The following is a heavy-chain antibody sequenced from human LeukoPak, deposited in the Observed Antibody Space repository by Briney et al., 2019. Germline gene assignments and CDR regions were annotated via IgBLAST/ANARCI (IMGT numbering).Heavy chain of an antibody. CDR2: INSDGSST. Sequence: GGSLRLSCAASGSTFSNFWMHWVRQAPGKGLVWVSRINSDGSSTTYADSVKGRFTISRDNAKNTLYLQMNSLRAGDTAMFYCARAPVQYCGGDCDAFDIWGQGTMVTVSS. D-gene: IGHD2-21*02. J-gene: IGHJ3*02. CDR1: GSTFSNFW. CDR3: ARAPVQYCGGDCDAFDI. V-gene: IGHV3-74*01.